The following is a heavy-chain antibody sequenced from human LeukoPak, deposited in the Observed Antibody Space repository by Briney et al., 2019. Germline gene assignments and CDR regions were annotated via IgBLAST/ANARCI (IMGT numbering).Heavy chain of an antibody. CDR2: INHSGST. J-gene: IGHJ4*02. V-gene: IGHV4-34*01. CDR1: GDFFSGYY. CDR3: AREGYDILTGYYNYFDY. Sequence: SETLSLTCAVYGDFFSGYYWSWIRQPPGKGLEWIGEINHSGSTNYNPSLKSRPTISIDTSKNQFSLKLSSVTAADTAVYYCAREGYDILTGYYNYFDYWGQGTLVTVSS. D-gene: IGHD3-9*01.